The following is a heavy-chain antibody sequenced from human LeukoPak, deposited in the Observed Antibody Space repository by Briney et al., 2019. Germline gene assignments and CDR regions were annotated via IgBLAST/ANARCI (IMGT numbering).Heavy chain of an antibody. CDR3: ARYYYDSLSAHFDY. D-gene: IGHD3-22*01. V-gene: IGHV3-23*01. CDR2: ISGSGGST. J-gene: IGHJ4*02. CDR1: GFTFSSYA. Sequence: GGSLRLSCAASGFTFSSYAMSWVRQAPGKGLEWVSAISGSGGSTYYADSVKGRFTISRDNSKNTLYLQMNSLRAEDTAVYYCARYYYDSLSAHFDYWGQGTLVTVSS.